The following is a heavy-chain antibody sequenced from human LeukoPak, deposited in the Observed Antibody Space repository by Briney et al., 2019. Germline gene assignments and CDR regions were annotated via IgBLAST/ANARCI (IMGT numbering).Heavy chain of an antibody. CDR3: ARTDCTNGVCYIPYFDY. Sequence: ASVKVSCKASGYTFTSYGISWVRQAPGQGLEWMGWISAYNGNTNYAQKLQGRVTMTRDTSTSTVYMELSSLRSEDTAVYYCARTDCTNGVCYIPYFDYWGQGTLVTVSS. D-gene: IGHD2-8*01. V-gene: IGHV1-18*01. J-gene: IGHJ4*02. CDR1: GYTFTSYG. CDR2: ISAYNGNT.